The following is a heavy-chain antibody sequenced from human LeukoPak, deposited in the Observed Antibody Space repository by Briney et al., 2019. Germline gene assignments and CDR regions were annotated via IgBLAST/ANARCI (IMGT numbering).Heavy chain of an antibody. CDR3: VRDDRGYSGYHFDY. V-gene: IGHV3-30*04. Sequence: GGSLRLSCAASGFTFSSYSMHWVRQDPGKGLEWVAFISNDGRNKNYADSVQGRFTISRDNSKNTLYLQMNSLRAEDTAVYYCVRDDRGYSGYHFDYWGQGTLVTVSS. J-gene: IGHJ4*02. CDR2: ISNDGRNK. D-gene: IGHD5-12*01. CDR1: GFTFSSYS.